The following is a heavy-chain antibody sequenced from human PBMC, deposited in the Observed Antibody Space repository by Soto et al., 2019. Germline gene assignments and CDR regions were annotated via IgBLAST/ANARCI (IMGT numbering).Heavy chain of an antibody. CDR1: GFSLITSGAG. CDR3: AHTMAPRIFDY. Sequence: QITLKEAGPTLVKPTQTLTLTCSFSGFSLITSGAGVGWIRQPPGKALEWLALIYWDDDKGYNTSLKSRLTITKDTSKNQVVLTMTNMDPADTATYYCAHTMAPRIFDYWGQGTLVTVSS. V-gene: IGHV2-5*02. J-gene: IGHJ4*02. CDR2: IYWDDDK.